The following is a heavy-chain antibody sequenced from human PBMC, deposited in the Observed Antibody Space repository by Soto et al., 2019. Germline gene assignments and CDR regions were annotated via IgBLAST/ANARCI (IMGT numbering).Heavy chain of an antibody. CDR3: ARDPHEYWTSYWFDP. Sequence: ASVKGSCKASGYNFNIYGINWVRQAPGQGLELMGWISAYDGKTTYAEKFQGRVTMTTDASTSTAYMELRSLRSDDTAVYYCARDPHEYWTSYWFDPWGQGTLVTVSS. CDR1: GYNFNIYG. CDR2: ISAYDGKT. V-gene: IGHV1-18*01. J-gene: IGHJ5*02. D-gene: IGHD3-3*01.